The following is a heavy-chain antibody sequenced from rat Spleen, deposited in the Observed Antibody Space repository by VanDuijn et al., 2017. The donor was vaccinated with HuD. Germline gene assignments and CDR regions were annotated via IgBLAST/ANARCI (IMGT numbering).Heavy chain of an antibody. D-gene: IGHD4-1*01. J-gene: IGHJ2*01. CDR2: ISYDGSLT. Sequence: EVQLVESAGGSVQPGRSLKLSCAASGFTFSDYYMAWVRQTPTKGLEWVATISYDGSLTYYRDSVKGRFTISRDNAKTTLYLQMDSLRSEDTATYYCARRTTGLFDYWGQGVMVTVSS. V-gene: IGHV5-29*01. CDR1: GFTFSDYY. CDR3: ARRTTGLFDY.